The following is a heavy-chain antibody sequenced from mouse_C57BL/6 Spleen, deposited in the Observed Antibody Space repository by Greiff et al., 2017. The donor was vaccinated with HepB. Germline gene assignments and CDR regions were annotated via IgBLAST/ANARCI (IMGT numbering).Heavy chain of an antibody. J-gene: IGHJ2*01. Sequence: DVQLQESGPGLVKPSQSLSLTCSVTGYSITSGYYWNWLRQFPGNKLEWMGYISYDGSNNYNPSLKNRISITRDTSKNEFFLKLNSVTTEDTATYYCARDYDDYDRGCDYWGQGTTLTVSS. CDR1: GYSITSGYY. CDR3: ARDYDDYDRGCDY. V-gene: IGHV3-6*01. D-gene: IGHD2-4*01. CDR2: ISYDGSN.